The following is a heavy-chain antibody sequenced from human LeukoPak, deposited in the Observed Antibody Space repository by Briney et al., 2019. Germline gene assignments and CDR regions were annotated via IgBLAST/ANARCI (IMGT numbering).Heavy chain of an antibody. V-gene: IGHV1-2*02. D-gene: IGHD1-1*01. CDR3: ARVTDRWNDDAFDV. Sequence: GASVKVSCKASGYTFTGYYMNWVRQAPGQGLEWMGWINPNSGGTNYAQKFQGRVTMTRDTSISTVYMELSRLRSDDTAMYFCARVTDRWNDDAFDVWGQGTMVTVSS. J-gene: IGHJ3*01. CDR2: INPNSGGT. CDR1: GYTFTGYY.